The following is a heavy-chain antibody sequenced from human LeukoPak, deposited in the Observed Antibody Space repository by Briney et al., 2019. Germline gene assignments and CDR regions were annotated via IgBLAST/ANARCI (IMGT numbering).Heavy chain of an antibody. CDR1: GGTFSSYA. Sequence: SVKVSCKASGGTFSSYAISWVRQAPGQGLEWMGRIIPIFGTANYAQKFQGRVTITTDESTSTAYMELSSLRSEDTAVYHCAREVAAAGTSRGSFDYWGQGTLVTVSS. V-gene: IGHV1-69*05. CDR2: IIPIFGTA. J-gene: IGHJ4*02. CDR3: AREVAAAGTSRGSFDY. D-gene: IGHD6-13*01.